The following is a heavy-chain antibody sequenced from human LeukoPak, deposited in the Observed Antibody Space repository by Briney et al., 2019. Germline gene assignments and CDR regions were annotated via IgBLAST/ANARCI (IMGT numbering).Heavy chain of an antibody. J-gene: IGHJ4*02. Sequence: ASVKVSCKVSGHTLTELSMHWVRQAPGKGLEGMGGFDPEDGETIYAQKFQGRVTMTEDTSTDTAYIELSSLRSEDTAVYYCATGELLARPRNWGQGTLVTVSS. V-gene: IGHV1-24*01. CDR2: FDPEDGET. D-gene: IGHD1-26*01. CDR3: ATGELLARPRN. CDR1: GHTLTELS.